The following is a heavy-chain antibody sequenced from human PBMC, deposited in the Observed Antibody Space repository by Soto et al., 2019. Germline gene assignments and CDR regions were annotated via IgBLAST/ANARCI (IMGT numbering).Heavy chain of an antibody. V-gene: IGHV4-30-4*01. CDR1: CASIISGDDY. J-gene: IGHJ5*02. CDR3: GRHGNYDIGWFDP. Sequence: SETLSLTGTVSCASIISGDDYWSWIRQPPGKGLEWIVYTHYSGSVNYNPSLKSRVTISSDASRSHVALILKSVTAADTAVYYCGRHGNYDIGWFDPWGQGILVTVSS. D-gene: IGHD3-9*01. CDR2: THYSGSV.